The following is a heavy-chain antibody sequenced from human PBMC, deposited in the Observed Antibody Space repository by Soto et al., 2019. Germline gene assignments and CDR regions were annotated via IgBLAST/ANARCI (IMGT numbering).Heavy chain of an antibody. CDR3: ARDKAARPHSYDILTGYMWKRYFDY. CDR2: ISSSSSYI. J-gene: IGHJ4*02. D-gene: IGHD3-9*01. Sequence: GGSLRLSCAASGFTFSSYSMNWVRQAPGKGLEWVSSISSSSSYIYYADSVKGRFTISRDNARNSLYLQMNSLRAEDTAVYYCARDKAARPHSYDILTGYMWKRYFDYWGQGTLVTVSS. V-gene: IGHV3-21*01. CDR1: GFTFSSYS.